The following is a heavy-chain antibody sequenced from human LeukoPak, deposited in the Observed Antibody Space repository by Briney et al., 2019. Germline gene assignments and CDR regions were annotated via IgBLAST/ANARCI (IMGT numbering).Heavy chain of an antibody. J-gene: IGHJ4*02. D-gene: IGHD1-7*01. CDR3: ARRNFDYFDS. V-gene: IGHV1-18*01. CDR2: ISGYNGNT. CDR1: GYVFTSYG. Sequence: ASVRVSCKASGYVFTSYGISWVRQAPGQGLEWMGWISGYNGNTYYAQKFQGRVTMTTDTSTSTAYMELRSLRSDDTAVYYCARRNFDYFDSWGQGTLVTVSS.